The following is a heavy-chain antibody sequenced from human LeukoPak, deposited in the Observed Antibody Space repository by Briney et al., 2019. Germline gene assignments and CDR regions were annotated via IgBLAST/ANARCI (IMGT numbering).Heavy chain of an antibody. J-gene: IGHJ6*03. Sequence: PSETPSLTCAVYGGSFSGYYCSWIRQPPGKGLGLVGEIKHSGSTNSNPSLKSRVTQSEDTSKNQFSLKLSSVTAADTAVYYCARVRYWSPDFWSGYYYYYMDVWGKGTTVTVSS. D-gene: IGHD3-3*01. V-gene: IGHV4-34*01. CDR3: ARVRYWSPDFWSGYYYYYMDV. CDR2: IKHSGST. CDR1: GGSFSGYY.